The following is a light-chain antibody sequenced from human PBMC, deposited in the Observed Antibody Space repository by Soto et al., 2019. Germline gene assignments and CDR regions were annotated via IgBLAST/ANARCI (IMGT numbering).Light chain of an antibody. Sequence: EIVLTQSPCTLSLSPGERATLSCRASQNVRGNLAWYQQKPGQAPRLLIYGASSRATGIPDRFSGSGSGTDFTLTISRLEPEDFAVYYCQQYGSSLGVTFGGGTKVDIK. J-gene: IGKJ4*01. CDR2: GAS. CDR3: QQYGSSLGVT. CDR1: QNVRGN. V-gene: IGKV3-20*01.